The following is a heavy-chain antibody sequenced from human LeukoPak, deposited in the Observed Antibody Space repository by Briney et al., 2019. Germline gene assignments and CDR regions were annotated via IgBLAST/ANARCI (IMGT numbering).Heavy chain of an antibody. D-gene: IGHD1-26*01. CDR3: ARLSGSYYPDY. J-gene: IGHJ4*02. CDR1: GGSISSGDYY. Sequence: SETLSLTCTVSGGSISSGDYYWSWIRQPPGKGLEWIGYIYYSGSAYYNPSLKSRVTISVDTSKNQFSLKLSSVTAADTAVYYCARLSGSYYPDYWGQGTLVTVSS. V-gene: IGHV4-30-4*08. CDR2: IYYSGSA.